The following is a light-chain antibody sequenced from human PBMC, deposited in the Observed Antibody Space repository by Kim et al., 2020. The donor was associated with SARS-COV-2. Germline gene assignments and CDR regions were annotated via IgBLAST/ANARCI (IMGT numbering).Light chain of an antibody. Sequence: IQLTQSPSSLSASVGDRVTITCRASQGISSYLAWYQQKPGKAPKLLIYAASILQSGVPSRFSGSGSGTDFTLTISSLQPEDCATYYCQQLNSYPRTFGGGTKVEI. J-gene: IGKJ4*01. CDR2: AAS. V-gene: IGKV1-9*01. CDR3: QQLNSYPRT. CDR1: QGISSY.